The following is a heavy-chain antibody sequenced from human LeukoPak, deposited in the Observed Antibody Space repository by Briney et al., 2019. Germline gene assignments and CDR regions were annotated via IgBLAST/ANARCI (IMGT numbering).Heavy chain of an antibody. V-gene: IGHV3-74*01. D-gene: IGHD6-13*01. CDR2: INRGGTIT. J-gene: IGHJ4*02. CDR1: GFTFSTYW. CDR3: ARVWGIAPDY. Sequence: PGGSLRLSCAASGFTFSTYWMHWVRQTPGKGLVWVSRINRGGTITTYADSVKGRFTISRDNAKSTLYLQMNSLRAEDTAVYYCARVWGIAPDYWGQGTLVTVSS.